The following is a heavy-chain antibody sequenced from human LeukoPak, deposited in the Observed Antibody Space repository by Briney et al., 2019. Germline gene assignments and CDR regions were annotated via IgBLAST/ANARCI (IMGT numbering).Heavy chain of an antibody. D-gene: IGHD4-17*01. CDR3: ARVGGYGDYSDPFDY. CDR2: IYYSGST. Sequence: KPSETLSLTCTVSGGSISSYYWSWIRQPPGKGLEWIGYIYYSGSTNYNPSLKSRVTISVDTSKNQFSLKLSSVTAADTAVYYCARVGGYGDYSDPFDYWGQGTQVTVSS. V-gene: IGHV4-59*08. CDR1: GGSISSYY. J-gene: IGHJ4*02.